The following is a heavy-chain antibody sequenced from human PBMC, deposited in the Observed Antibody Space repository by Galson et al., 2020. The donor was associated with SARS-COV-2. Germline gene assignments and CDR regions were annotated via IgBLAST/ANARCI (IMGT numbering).Heavy chain of an antibody. V-gene: IGHV4-59*01. Sequence: SETLSLTCTVSGGSTSSYYWSWIRQPPGKGLEWIGYIYYSGSTNYNPSLKSRVTISVDTSKNQFSLKLSSVTAADTAVYYCASSWYYYDSSGYPPGIFDYWGQGTLVTVSS. CDR2: IYYSGST. CDR3: ASSWYYYDSSGYPPGIFDY. CDR1: GGSTSSYY. D-gene: IGHD3-22*01. J-gene: IGHJ4*02.